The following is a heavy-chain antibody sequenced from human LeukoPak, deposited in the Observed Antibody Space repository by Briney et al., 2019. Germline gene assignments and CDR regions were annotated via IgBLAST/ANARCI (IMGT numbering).Heavy chain of an antibody. D-gene: IGHD4-17*01. J-gene: IGHJ5*02. Sequence: KPSETLSLTCNFSGDSIKSNYWTWIRQPPGRGLEWMGFVHGDGTTNYSPSLNSRVTISIDTSENEFSLRLSSVTAADTAVYYCLRVVRGAVTSNWFDPWGQGIPVTVSS. V-gene: IGHV4-59*01. CDR3: LRVVRGAVTSNWFDP. CDR1: GDSIKSNY. CDR2: VHGDGTT.